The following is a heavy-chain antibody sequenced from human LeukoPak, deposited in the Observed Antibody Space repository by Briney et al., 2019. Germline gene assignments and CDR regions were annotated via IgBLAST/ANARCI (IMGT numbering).Heavy chain of an antibody. Sequence: SETLSLTCAVYGGSFSGYYWSWIRRPPGKGLEWIGEINHSGSTNYNPSLKSRVTISVDTSKNQFSLKLSSVTAADTAVYYCARGLSAAPPGRYWGQGTLVTVSS. V-gene: IGHV4-34*01. D-gene: IGHD6-13*01. CDR2: INHSGST. CDR3: ARGLSAAPPGRY. J-gene: IGHJ4*02. CDR1: GGSFSGYY.